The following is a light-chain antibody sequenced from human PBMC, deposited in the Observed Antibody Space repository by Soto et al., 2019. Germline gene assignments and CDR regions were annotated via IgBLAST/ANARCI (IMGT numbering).Light chain of an antibody. CDR1: QPVRDSY. CDR2: DTS. CDR3: QQYGSSPGT. Sequence: IVLTQSPGTLSLSPGERATLSCRASQPVRDSYLAWYQQKPGQAPSLLIYDTSSRATGIPDRFSGSGSGTDFALTISRLDPEDFAVYFCQQYGSSPGTFGQGTKVEIK. V-gene: IGKV3-20*01. J-gene: IGKJ1*01.